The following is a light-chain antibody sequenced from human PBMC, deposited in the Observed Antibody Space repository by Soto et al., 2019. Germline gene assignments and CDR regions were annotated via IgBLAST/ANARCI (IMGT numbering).Light chain of an antibody. Sequence: EIVLTQSPGTLSLSPGERATLSCRASQSVDSNNLAWYQQRPGQAPRLLIYDASTRATGIPDRFCGSGSGTDGTLIISRLEPEDFAVDHCQQYYMSPPTTFGQGTKLEIK. CDR2: DAS. CDR1: QSVDSNN. CDR3: QQYYMSPPTT. J-gene: IGKJ2*01. V-gene: IGKV3-20*01.